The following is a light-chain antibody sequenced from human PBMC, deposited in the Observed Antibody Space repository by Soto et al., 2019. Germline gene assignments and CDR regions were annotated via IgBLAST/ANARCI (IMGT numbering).Light chain of an antibody. Sequence: QSVLTQTPSASGTPGQTVTISCSGSGSNIGENAVNWYQHLPGTAPQLLIYSNALRPSGVPHRFSGSKSGTAGSLAISGLQSEDEAHYYCAAWDDSLKAMLFGGGTKLTVL. V-gene: IGLV1-44*01. CDR2: SNA. CDR1: GSNIGENA. J-gene: IGLJ3*02. CDR3: AAWDDSLKAML.